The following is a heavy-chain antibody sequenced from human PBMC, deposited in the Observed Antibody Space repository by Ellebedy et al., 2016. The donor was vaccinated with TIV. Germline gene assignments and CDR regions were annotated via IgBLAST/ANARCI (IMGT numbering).Heavy chain of an antibody. CDR2: INHSGST. Sequence: SETLSLTCAVYGGSFSGYYWSWIRQPPGKGLEWIGEINHSGSTNYNPSLKSRVTISVDTSKNQFSLKLSSVTAADTAVYYCAGASVGTLDYWGQGTLVTVSS. D-gene: IGHD3/OR15-3a*01. V-gene: IGHV4-34*01. CDR3: AGASVGTLDY. J-gene: IGHJ4*02. CDR1: GGSFSGYY.